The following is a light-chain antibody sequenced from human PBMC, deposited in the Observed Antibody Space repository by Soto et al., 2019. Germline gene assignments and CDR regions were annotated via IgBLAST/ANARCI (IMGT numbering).Light chain of an antibody. CDR1: RSDVGGYNY. Sequence: QSVLTQPRSVSASPGQSVTISCTGTRSDVGGYNYVSWYQQHPGKAPKLMIYDVSKRPSGVPDRFSGSKSGNTASLTISGLQAEDEADYYCCSYAGSYTFVFGGGTKVTVL. V-gene: IGLV2-11*01. CDR3: CSYAGSYTFV. J-gene: IGLJ2*01. CDR2: DVS.